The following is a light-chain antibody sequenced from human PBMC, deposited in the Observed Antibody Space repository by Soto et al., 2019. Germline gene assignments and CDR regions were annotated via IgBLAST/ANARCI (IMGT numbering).Light chain of an antibody. CDR1: QSITSY. CDR3: QQSYSSPLT. CDR2: AAS. V-gene: IGKV1-39*01. Sequence: DLPMTQSPLSLSASVGDSVTITCRASQSITSYLSWYQIQSGKAPKLLIFAASILQSGVPSRFSGTGSGTDFTLTISSLQPEDLGTYYCQQSYSSPLTFGGGTKVEIK. J-gene: IGKJ4*01.